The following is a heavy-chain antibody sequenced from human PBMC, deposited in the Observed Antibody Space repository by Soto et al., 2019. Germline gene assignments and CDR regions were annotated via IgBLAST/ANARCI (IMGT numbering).Heavy chain of an antibody. Sequence: LRLSCAASGFTFTTYWMSWVRQTPGKGLEWVANIKQDGSAKYYVDSVKGRFTISRDNSEKTLYLQMNSLRAEDTAVYYCVRVFDTYYFDLWGQGNMVTVSS. V-gene: IGHV3-7*01. CDR3: VRVFDTYYFDL. CDR1: GFTFTTYW. J-gene: IGHJ4*02. D-gene: IGHD3-9*01. CDR2: IKQDGSAK.